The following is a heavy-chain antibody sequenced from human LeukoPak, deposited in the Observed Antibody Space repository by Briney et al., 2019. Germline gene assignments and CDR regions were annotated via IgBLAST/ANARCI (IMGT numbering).Heavy chain of an antibody. Sequence: PGGSLRLSCAASGFTFSSYSMNWVRQAPGKGLEWVSSISSSSSYIYYADSVKGRFTISRDNAKNLLYLQMNSLRAEDTAVYYCARVDRDCGGDCYPDRFDPWGQGTLVTVSS. CDR1: GFTFSSYS. D-gene: IGHD2-21*02. CDR3: ARVDRDCGGDCYPDRFDP. J-gene: IGHJ5*02. V-gene: IGHV3-21*01. CDR2: ISSSSSYI.